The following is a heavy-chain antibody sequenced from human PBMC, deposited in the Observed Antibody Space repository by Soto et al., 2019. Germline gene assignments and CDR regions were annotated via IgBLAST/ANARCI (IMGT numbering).Heavy chain of an antibody. CDR1: GGSISSYY. CDR3: ARASDYPRCGMDV. J-gene: IGHJ6*02. D-gene: IGHD4-17*01. CDR2: IYNSGST. V-gene: IGHV4-59*01. Sequence: PSETLSLTCTVSGGSISSYYWSWIRQPPGKGLEWIGYIYNSGSTNYNPSLKSRVTISVDTSKNQFSLKLSSVTAADTAVYYCARASDYPRCGMDVWGQGTTVTVSS.